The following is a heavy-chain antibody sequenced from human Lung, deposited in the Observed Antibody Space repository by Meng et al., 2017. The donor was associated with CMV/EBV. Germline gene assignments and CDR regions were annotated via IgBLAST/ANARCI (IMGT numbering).Heavy chain of an antibody. Sequence: GGSLRLSCAASGFTFSSYGMHWVRQAPGKGLEWVAVIWYDGSNKYYADSVKGRFTISRDNSKNTLYLQMNSLRAEDTAVYYCAKDIVVVPAPYYYYYGMDVWGQGTTVTVSS. CDR2: IWYDGSNK. CDR3: AKDIVVVPAPYYYYYGMDV. J-gene: IGHJ6*02. CDR1: GFTFSSYG. V-gene: IGHV3-33*06. D-gene: IGHD2-2*01.